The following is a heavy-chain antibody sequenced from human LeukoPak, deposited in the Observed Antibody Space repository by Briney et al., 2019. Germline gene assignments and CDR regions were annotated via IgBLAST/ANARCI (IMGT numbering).Heavy chain of an antibody. V-gene: IGHV4-39*07. CDR2: IYYSGST. J-gene: IGHJ4*02. CDR3: ARGRVVRGVITIGFDY. D-gene: IGHD3-10*01. CDR1: GGSISSSSYY. Sequence: SETLSLTCTVSGGSISSSSYYWGWIRQPPGKGLEWIGSIYYSGSTYYNPSLKSRVTISVDTSKNQFSLKLSSVTDADTAVYYCARGRVVRGVITIGFDYWGQGTLVTVSS.